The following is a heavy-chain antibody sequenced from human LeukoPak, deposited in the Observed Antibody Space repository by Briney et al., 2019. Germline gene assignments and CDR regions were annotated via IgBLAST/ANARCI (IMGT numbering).Heavy chain of an antibody. CDR2: IYPGDSDT. CDR3: ARGSKYNWFDP. Sequence: GESLKISCKGPGYSFTSYWIGWVRQMPGRGLGWMGIIYPGDSDTRYSPSFQGQVTISADKSISTAYLQWSSLKASDTAMYYCARGSKYNWFDPWGQGTLVTVSS. J-gene: IGHJ5*02. CDR1: GYSFTSYW. V-gene: IGHV5-51*01.